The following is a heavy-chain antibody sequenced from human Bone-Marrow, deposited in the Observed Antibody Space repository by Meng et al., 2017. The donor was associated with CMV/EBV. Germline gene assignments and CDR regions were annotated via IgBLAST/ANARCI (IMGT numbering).Heavy chain of an antibody. CDR2: LNHSGST. J-gene: IGHJ1*01. CDR1: SGSCRYYY. CDR3: ARSTYGRFFQH. D-gene: IGHD3-3*01. Sequence: TSSGYSGSCRYYYWNWIGPSPGKGLEWIGELNHSGSTNAHPSLKSRVTISVDTSKKQFSLMLTSMTAADTAVFFCARSTYGRFFQHWGQGTLVTVSS. V-gene: IGHV4-34*01.